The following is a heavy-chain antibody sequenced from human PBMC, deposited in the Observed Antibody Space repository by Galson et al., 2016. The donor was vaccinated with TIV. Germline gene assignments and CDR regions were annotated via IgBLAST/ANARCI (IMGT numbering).Heavy chain of an antibody. Sequence: SVKVSCKASGDTFSMIVFNWAGQAPGQGLDWMGGINPLLGTVNNAQKFQGRVTFTADESRSTAYMELSSLKSEDTAIYYCATDRNTALDTYHAYYGMDAWGQGTAVIVSS. CDR3: ATDRNTALDTYHAYYGMDA. J-gene: IGHJ6*02. CDR2: INPLLGTV. D-gene: IGHD5-18*01. V-gene: IGHV1-69*13. CDR1: GDTFSMIV.